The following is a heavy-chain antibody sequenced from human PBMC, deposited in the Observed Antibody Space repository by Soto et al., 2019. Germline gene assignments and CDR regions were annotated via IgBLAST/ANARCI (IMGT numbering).Heavy chain of an antibody. CDR1: GGSISSSSYY. D-gene: IGHD3-16*01. J-gene: IGHJ6*02. V-gene: IGHV4-39*01. Sequence: QLQLQESGPGLVKPSETLSLTCTVSGGSISSSSYYWGWIRQPPGKGLEWIGSIYYSGSTYYNPSLKSRVTISVDTSKNQFSLKLSSVTAADTAVYYCARRGIQGYYYGMDVWGQGTTVTVSS. CDR2: IYYSGST. CDR3: ARRGIQGYYYGMDV.